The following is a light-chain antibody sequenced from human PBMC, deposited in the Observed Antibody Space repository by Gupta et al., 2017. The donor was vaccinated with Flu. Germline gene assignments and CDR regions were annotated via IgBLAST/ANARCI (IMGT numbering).Light chain of an antibody. CDR2: NNN. CDR3: AAWGNGPNEYV. V-gene: IGLV1-44*01. Sequence: QSVLTQPPSVSGTTGQRVTISCSASSCDIRSNTINWFHQFPGPAPNLLIYNNNQSPSGVPDRFSGSRSGSSGSLAINGLQAEDEADYYCAAWGNGPNEYVFATGTKVTVL. CDR1: SCDIRSNT. J-gene: IGLJ1*01.